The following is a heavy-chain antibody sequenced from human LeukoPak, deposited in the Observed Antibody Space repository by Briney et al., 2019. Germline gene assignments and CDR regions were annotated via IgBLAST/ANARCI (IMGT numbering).Heavy chain of an antibody. Sequence: GESLKICCKASGSSFTSYWISWVRQMPGKGLEWMGRIDPSDSYTNYSPSFQGHVTISADKSISTAYLQWSSLKASDTAMYYCARRMGYCSGGSCLNWFDPWGQGTLVTVSS. CDR1: GSSFTSYW. D-gene: IGHD2-15*01. J-gene: IGHJ5*02. V-gene: IGHV5-10-1*01. CDR2: IDPSDSYT. CDR3: ARRMGYCSGGSCLNWFDP.